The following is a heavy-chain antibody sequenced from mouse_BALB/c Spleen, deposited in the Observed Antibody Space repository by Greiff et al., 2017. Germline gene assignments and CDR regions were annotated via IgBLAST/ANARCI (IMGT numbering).Heavy chain of an antibody. CDR3: ARKGWEDAMDY. J-gene: IGHJ4*01. CDR2: INPYNDGT. V-gene: IGHV1-14*01. D-gene: IGHD1-1*02. CDR1: GYTFTSYV. Sequence: VHVKQSGPELVKPGASVKMSCKASGYTFTSYVMHWVKQKPGQGLEWIGYINPYNDGTKYNEKFKGKATLTSDKSSSTAYMELSSLTSEDSAVYYCARKGWEDAMDYWGQGTSVTVSS.